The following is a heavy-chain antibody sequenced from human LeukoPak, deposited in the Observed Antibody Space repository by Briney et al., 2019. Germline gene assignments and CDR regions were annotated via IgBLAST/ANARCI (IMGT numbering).Heavy chain of an antibody. Sequence: GGSLRLSCAASGFNFRAYAMTWVRQAPGKGLDWVSGTSGSGGTTYYADSVRGRFTISRDNSKNTVYLQLNNLTAEDTAVYYCAKDGVATQHALDIWGHGTMVTVSS. CDR3: AKDGVATQHALDI. V-gene: IGHV3-23*01. D-gene: IGHD5-12*01. J-gene: IGHJ3*02. CDR2: TSGSGGTT. CDR1: GFNFRAYA.